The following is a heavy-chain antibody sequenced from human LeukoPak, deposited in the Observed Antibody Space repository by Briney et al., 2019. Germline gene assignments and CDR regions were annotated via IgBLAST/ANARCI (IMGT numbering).Heavy chain of an antibody. V-gene: IGHV3-9*03. CDR1: GFTFDDHA. CDR2: ISWNSGSI. J-gene: IGHJ3*02. Sequence: GRSLRLSCAASGFTFDDHAMHWVRQAPGKGLEWVSGISWNSGSIGYADSVKGRFTISRDNAKNSLYLQMNSLRAEDMALYYCAKDMVDILTGSAFDIWGQGTMVTVSS. D-gene: IGHD3-9*01. CDR3: AKDMVDILTGSAFDI.